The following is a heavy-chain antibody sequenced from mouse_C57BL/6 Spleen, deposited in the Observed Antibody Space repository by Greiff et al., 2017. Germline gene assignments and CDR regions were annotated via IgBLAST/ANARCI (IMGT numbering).Heavy chain of an antibody. CDR2: IDPNSGGT. J-gene: IGHJ3*01. V-gene: IGHV1-72*01. CDR3: ARYYYGSSPWFAY. CDR1: GYTFTSYW. Sequence: VQLQQPGAELVKPGASVKLSCKASGYTFTSYWMHWVKQRPGRGLEWIGRIDPNSGGTKYNEKFKSKATLTVDKPSSTAYMQLSSLTSEDAAVYYGARYYYGSSPWFAYWGQGTLGTVSA. D-gene: IGHD1-1*01.